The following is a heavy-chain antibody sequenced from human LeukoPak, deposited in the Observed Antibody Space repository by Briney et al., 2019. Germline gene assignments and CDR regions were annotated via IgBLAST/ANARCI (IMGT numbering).Heavy chain of an antibody. CDR1: GGSISSSGYY. Sequence: SETLSLTCTVSGGSISSSGYYWGWIRQPPGKGLEWIGSISSGGSTHYIPSLKSRVTISVDTSKNLFSLKLSSVTAADTAVYYCARRSYDCSGYYYVDYWGQGTLVTVSS. J-gene: IGHJ4*02. CDR2: ISSGGST. CDR3: ARRSYDCSGYYYVDY. V-gene: IGHV4-39*01. D-gene: IGHD3-22*01.